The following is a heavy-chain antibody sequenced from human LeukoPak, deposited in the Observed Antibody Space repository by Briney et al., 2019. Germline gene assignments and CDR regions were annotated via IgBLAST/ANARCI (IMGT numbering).Heavy chain of an antibody. CDR2: INHSGST. Sequence: SEILSLTCAVYGGSSSGYYWSWIRQPPGKGLEWIGEINHSGSTNYNPSLKSRVTISVDTSKNQFSLKLSSVTAADTAVYYCARGRNYYVLDYWGQGTLVTVSS. J-gene: IGHJ4*02. CDR1: GGSSSGYY. D-gene: IGHD3-10*02. V-gene: IGHV4-34*01. CDR3: ARGRNYYVLDY.